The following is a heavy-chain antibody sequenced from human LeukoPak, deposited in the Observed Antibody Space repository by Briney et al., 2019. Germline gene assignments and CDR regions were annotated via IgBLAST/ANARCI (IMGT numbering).Heavy chain of an antibody. CDR2: ISSSSSTI. V-gene: IGHV3-48*02. Sequence: PGGSLRLSCAASGFTFSSYNMNWVRQAPGKGLEWVSYISSSSSTIYYADSVKGRFTISRDNAKNSLDLQMNSLRDEDTAVYYCARARASGRSGFDYWGQGTLVTVSS. CDR3: ARARASGRSGFDY. D-gene: IGHD2-15*01. CDR1: GFTFSSYN. J-gene: IGHJ4*02.